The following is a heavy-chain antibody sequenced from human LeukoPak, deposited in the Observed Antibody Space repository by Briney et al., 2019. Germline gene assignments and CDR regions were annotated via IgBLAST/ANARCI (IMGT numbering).Heavy chain of an antibody. CDR2: ISTGGSR. J-gene: IGHJ4*02. D-gene: IGHD3-10*01. V-gene: IGHV3-23*01. Sequence: GGSLRLSCAASGFSFGNYAMNWVRQAPGKGLEWVSGISTGGSRYYSDSVKGRFSISRDNSKNTLYLQMNSLGVEDTAVYYCAKVLSRQYGSGSYPFDYWGQGTLVTVSS. CDR1: GFSFGNYA. CDR3: AKVLSRQYGSGSYPFDY.